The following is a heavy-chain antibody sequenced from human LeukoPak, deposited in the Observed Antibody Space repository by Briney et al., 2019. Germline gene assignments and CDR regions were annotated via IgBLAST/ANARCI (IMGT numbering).Heavy chain of an antibody. D-gene: IGHD6-6*01. J-gene: IGHJ4*02. V-gene: IGHV3-48*01. Sequence: GGSLRLSCAASGFSFSSYSMNWVRQAPGKGLEWVSYISTSSSTMYYADSVKGRFTTSRDNAKNSLYLQMNRLRAEDTAVYYCAKDRSEQLVALDYWGQGTLVTVSS. CDR1: GFSFSSYS. CDR2: ISTSSSTM. CDR3: AKDRSEQLVALDY.